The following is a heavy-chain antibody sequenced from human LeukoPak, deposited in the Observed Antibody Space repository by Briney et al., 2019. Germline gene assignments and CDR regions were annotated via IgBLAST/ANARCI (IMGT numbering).Heavy chain of an antibody. V-gene: IGHV4-30-4*08. CDR1: GGSISSGDYY. D-gene: IGHD2-2*01. CDR3: ARGTSIPAALLTFDY. Sequence: PSQTLSLTCTVSGGSISSGDYYWSWIRQPPGKGLEWIGYIYYSGSTYYNPSLKSRVTISVDTSKNQFSLKLSSVAAADTAVHYCARGTSIPAALLTFDYWGQGTLVTVSS. J-gene: IGHJ4*02. CDR2: IYYSGST.